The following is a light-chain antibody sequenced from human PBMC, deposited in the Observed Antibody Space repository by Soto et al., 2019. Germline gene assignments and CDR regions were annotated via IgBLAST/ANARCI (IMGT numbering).Light chain of an antibody. J-gene: IGKJ1*01. Sequence: EIVLTQSPGTLSLSPGERATLSCRASQSVSSTYLIWYQQKPGQAPRLLIYGASSRATGVPDRFSGGGSGTDFTLTISGLEPEDVAVYYCQQYEAVVTFGQGTKVDIK. CDR3: QQYEAVVT. V-gene: IGKV3-20*01. CDR2: GAS. CDR1: QSVSSTY.